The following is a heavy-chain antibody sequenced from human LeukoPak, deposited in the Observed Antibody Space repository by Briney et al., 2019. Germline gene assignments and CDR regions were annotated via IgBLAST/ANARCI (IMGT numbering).Heavy chain of an antibody. CDR2: INPSGGST. J-gene: IGHJ6*03. CDR1: GYTFTSYY. D-gene: IGHD5-18*01. CDR3: ARGYSYGYFSYYYYMDV. V-gene: IGHV1-46*01. Sequence: ASVKVSCKASGYTFTSYYVHWVRQAPGQGLEWMGIINPSGGSTSYAQKFQGRVTMTRDMSTSTVYMELSSLRSEDTAVYYCARGYSYGYFSYYYYMDVWGKGTTVTVSS.